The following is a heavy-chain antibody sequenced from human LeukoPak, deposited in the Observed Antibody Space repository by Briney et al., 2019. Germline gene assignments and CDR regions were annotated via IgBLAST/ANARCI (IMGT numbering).Heavy chain of an antibody. CDR2: IYHSGST. CDR3: ARWSGSVTARNYYYYMDV. V-gene: IGHV4-59*08. D-gene: IGHD6-6*01. CDR1: GGSISSYY. J-gene: IGHJ6*03. Sequence: NPSETLSLTCTVSGGSISSYYWSWIRQPPGKGLEWIGYIYHSGSTNYNPSLKSRVTISVDTSKIQFSLKLSSVTAADTAVYYCARWSGSVTARNYYYYMDVWGEGTTVTVSS.